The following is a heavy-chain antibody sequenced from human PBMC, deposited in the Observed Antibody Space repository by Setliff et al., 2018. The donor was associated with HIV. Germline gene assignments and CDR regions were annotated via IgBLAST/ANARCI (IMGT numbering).Heavy chain of an antibody. D-gene: IGHD2-15*01. CDR1: GGSITNFY. J-gene: IGHJ4*02. CDR2: AHSNGDP. CDR3: ARSYCVGSNCRYGLYYFDF. V-gene: IGHV4-4*07. Sequence: SETLSLTCSVSGGSITNFYWHWIRQTAGMRLEWIGRAHSNGDPNYSPSLKSRVTMSVDTSQSHVSLKLTSVTAADTAVYYCARSYCVGSNCRYGLYYFDFWGQGALVTVSS.